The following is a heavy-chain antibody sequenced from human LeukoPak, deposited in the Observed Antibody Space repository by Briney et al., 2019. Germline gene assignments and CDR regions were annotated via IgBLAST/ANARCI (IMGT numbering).Heavy chain of an antibody. Sequence: TLSLTCTVSGGSISSGSYYWSWIRQPAGKGLEWIGRIYTSGSTNYNPSLKSRVTISVDTSKNQFSLKLSSVTAADTAVYYCARYGSGTQEAYWGQGTLVTVSS. D-gene: IGHD3-10*01. CDR2: IYTSGST. CDR3: ARYGSGTQEAY. J-gene: IGHJ4*02. CDR1: GGSISSGSYY. V-gene: IGHV4-61*02.